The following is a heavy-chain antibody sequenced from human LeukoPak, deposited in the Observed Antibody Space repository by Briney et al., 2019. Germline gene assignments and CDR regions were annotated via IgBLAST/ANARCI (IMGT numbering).Heavy chain of an antibody. D-gene: IGHD5-18*01. CDR3: ARGYRYTATTSYYYYYMDV. Sequence: GASANVSCKASGCTFSRYAISWVRQAPGQELEWMGGIIPIFGTANYAQKFQGRVTITADKSTSTAYMELSSLRSEDTAVYYCARGYRYTATTSYYYYYMDVWGKGTTVTVSS. J-gene: IGHJ6*03. CDR1: GCTFSRYA. V-gene: IGHV1-69*06. CDR2: IIPIFGTA.